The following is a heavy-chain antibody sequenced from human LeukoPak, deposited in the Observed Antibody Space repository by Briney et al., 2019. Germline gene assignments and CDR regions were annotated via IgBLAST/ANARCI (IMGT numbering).Heavy chain of an antibody. V-gene: IGHV3-48*03. Sequence: GGSLRLSCAASGFTFSSYEMIWVRQAPGKGLEWVSYISSAGSTIYYADSVKGRFTISRDNARNSLYLQMNNLRAEDTAFYYCARDSIVKGAFGIWGQGTMVTVSS. CDR3: ARDSIVKGAFGI. J-gene: IGHJ3*02. CDR1: GFTFSSYE. CDR2: ISSAGSTI. D-gene: IGHD2/OR15-2a*01.